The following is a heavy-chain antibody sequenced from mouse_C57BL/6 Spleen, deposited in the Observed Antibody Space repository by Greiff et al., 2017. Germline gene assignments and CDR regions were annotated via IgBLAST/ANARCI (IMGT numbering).Heavy chain of an antibody. D-gene: IGHD1-1*01. CDR1: GYTFTDYE. V-gene: IGHV1-15*01. J-gene: IGHJ2*01. CDR3: TRSSPITTVVASFDY. Sequence: QVHVKQSGAVLVRPGASVTLSCKASGYTFTDYEMHWVKQTPVHGLEWIGAIDPETGGTAYNQKFKGKAILTADKSSSTAYMELRSLTSEDSAVYYCTRSSPITTVVASFDYWGQGTTLTVSS. CDR2: IDPETGGT.